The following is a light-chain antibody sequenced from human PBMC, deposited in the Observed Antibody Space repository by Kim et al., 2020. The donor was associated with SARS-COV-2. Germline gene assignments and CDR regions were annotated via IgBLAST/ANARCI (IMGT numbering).Light chain of an antibody. Sequence: ASVGDRVSITCRASQSVNTWLAWYQQKPGKAPKLLIYDASSSGTGVPSRFGGSGSGAEFTLTITNLQPDDFATYHCQQHFSFPWTFGQGTKVDIK. V-gene: IGKV1-5*01. CDR3: QQHFSFPWT. CDR2: DAS. J-gene: IGKJ1*01. CDR1: QSVNTW.